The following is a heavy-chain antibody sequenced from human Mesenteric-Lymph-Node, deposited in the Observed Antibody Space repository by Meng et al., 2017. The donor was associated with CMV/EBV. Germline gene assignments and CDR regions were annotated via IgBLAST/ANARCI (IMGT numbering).Heavy chain of an antibody. CDR2: IFPTDEK. J-gene: IGHJ4*02. V-gene: IGHV2-26*01. CDR1: ACMG. D-gene: IGHD3-22*01. Sequence: ACMGMSRIRQTTGKALEWLAHIFPTDEKSYTPSLKSRLTVSKDRSRRQVDLTMTNMDPMDTATYYCARIIHLTYYDTTGLQWYFDYWGPG. CDR3: ARIIHLTYYDTTGLQWYFDY.